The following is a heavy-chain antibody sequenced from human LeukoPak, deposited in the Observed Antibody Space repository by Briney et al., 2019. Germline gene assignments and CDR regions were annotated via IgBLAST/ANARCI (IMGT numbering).Heavy chain of an antibody. D-gene: IGHD3-22*01. CDR2: IWYDASNK. CDR3: AKDRYDSSGYLDY. V-gene: IGHV3-30*02. J-gene: IGHJ4*02. Sequence: GGSLRLSCAASGISFRSYGMHWVRQAPGKGLEWVTFIWYDASNKYYAESVKGRFTISRDNSRNTVFLQMNSLRAEDTAVYYCAKDRYDSSGYLDYWGQGTLVTVSS. CDR1: GISFRSYG.